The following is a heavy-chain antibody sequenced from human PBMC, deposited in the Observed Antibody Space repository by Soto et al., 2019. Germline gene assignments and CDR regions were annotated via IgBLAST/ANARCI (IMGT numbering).Heavy chain of an antibody. CDR1: GFTFSGFY. J-gene: IGHJ6*02. Sequence: ASVKVSCKPSGFTFSGFYLHWVRQAPGQGLEWMGWIKPNADDTGYAQKFQGRVTLTWDTSSSAGYMDLSSLRSDDTAVYYCARSPYSFEGDGQHHYYGMALWGLGTTVTVSS. CDR2: IKPNADDT. D-gene: IGHD2-15*01. CDR3: ARSPYSFEGDGQHHYYGMAL. V-gene: IGHV1-2*02.